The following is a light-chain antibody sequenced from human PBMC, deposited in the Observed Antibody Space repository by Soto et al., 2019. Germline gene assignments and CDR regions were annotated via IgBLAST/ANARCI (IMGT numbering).Light chain of an antibody. CDR3: SMHAGSPVV. CDR2: DVS. V-gene: IGLV2-14*01. J-gene: IGLJ2*01. Sequence: QSALTQPASVSGSPGQSITISCTGTSSDVGSYNYVSWYQQHPGKAPKLMIYDVSNRPSGVSNRFAGSKSGNTASLTISGRQAADEAVSSCSMHAGSPVVFGGGTKLTVL. CDR1: SSDVGSYNY.